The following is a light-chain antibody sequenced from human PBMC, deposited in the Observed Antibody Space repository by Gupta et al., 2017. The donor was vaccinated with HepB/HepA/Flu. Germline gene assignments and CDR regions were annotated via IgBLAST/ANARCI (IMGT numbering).Light chain of an antibody. V-gene: IGKV1-39*01. CDR1: QSISNN. CDR3: QKSYSTPGT. Sequence: DIPMTQSPSSLSASVGDRVTITCRASQSISNNLNWYQQKPGKAPKLLIFATSSLQSGGPSRGSGSVSGTDVTLNSRSLQTEDGATYDGQKSYSTPGTFGQGTKVEIK. CDR2: ATS. J-gene: IGKJ1*01.